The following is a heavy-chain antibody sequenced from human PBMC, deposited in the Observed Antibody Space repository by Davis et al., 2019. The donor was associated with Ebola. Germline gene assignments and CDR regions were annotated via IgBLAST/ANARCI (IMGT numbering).Heavy chain of an antibody. V-gene: IGHV3-21*01. J-gene: IGHJ6*02. CDR3: ARGPTVTGGIYYYYGMDV. Sequence: GESLKISCAASGFTFSSYSMNWVRQAPGKGLEWVSSISSSSSYIYYADSVKGRFTISRDNAKNSLYLQMNSLRAEDTAVYYCARGPTVTGGIYYYYGMDVWGQGTTVTVSS. CDR1: GFTFSSYS. CDR2: ISSSSSYI. D-gene: IGHD4-17*01.